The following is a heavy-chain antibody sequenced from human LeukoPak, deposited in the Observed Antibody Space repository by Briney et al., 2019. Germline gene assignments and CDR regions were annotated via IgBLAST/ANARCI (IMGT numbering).Heavy chain of an antibody. V-gene: IGHV6-1*01. J-gene: IGHJ5*02. CDR3: ASSPRWSDWFDP. CDR1: GDSVSSNSAA. Sequence: SQTLSLTCAISGDSVSSNSAAWNWIRQSPLRGLEWLGRTYYRSKWYNDYAVSVKSRITINPDTSKNQFSLQLNSVTPEDTAVYYCASSPRWSDWFDPWGQGTLVTVSS. CDR2: TYYRSKWYN. D-gene: IGHD4-23*01.